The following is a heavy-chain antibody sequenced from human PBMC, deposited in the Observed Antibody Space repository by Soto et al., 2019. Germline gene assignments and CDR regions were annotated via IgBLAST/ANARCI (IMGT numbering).Heavy chain of an antibody. CDR2: IDPYDTGI. D-gene: IGHD2-15*01. V-gene: IGHV3-74*01. CDR1: GFSFSSEW. Sequence: GGSLRLSCAASGFSFSSEWMHWIRQAPGKGLVWVSRIDPYDTGITYADSVKGRFTISRDNAKNTLYLQMNSLRAEDTAVYYCTSDTFGARDSWGQGTLVTVSS. J-gene: IGHJ4*02. CDR3: TSDTFGARDS.